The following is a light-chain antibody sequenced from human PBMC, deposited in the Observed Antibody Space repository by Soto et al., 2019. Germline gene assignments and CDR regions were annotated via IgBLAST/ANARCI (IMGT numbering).Light chain of an antibody. CDR2: TNV. V-gene: IGLV1-40*01. CDR3: LSYDSSLSAFYV. CDR1: SFNIGAGSD. Sequence: QLVLTQPPSVSGAPGQRVTISCTGSSFNIGAGSDVHWYQQLPRTAPKLLIFTNVNRPSGVPDRFSGSKSGTSASLAITGLQAEDEADYYCLSYDSSLSAFYVFGTGTKLTVL. J-gene: IGLJ1*01.